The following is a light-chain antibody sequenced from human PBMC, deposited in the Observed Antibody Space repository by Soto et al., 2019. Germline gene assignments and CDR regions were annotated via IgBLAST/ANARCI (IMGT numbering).Light chain of an antibody. V-gene: IGLV1-44*01. CDR3: AAWDNSVSGWV. J-gene: IGLJ3*02. CDR2: SND. Sequence: QSVLTQPPSASGTPGQRVTISCSGSSSNIGSTSVYWYQQLPGTAPKLLIYSNDRRPSGVPDRLSGSKSGASASLAISGLESGDEADYYCAAWDNSVSGWVFGGGTKVTVL. CDR1: SSNIGSTS.